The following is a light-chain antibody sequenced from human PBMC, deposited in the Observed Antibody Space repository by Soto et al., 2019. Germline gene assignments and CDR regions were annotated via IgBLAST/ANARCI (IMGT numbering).Light chain of an antibody. CDR1: SSNIGNNG. J-gene: IGLJ3*02. CDR3: AAWDDTLNGWV. CDR2: YDD. Sequence: QSVLTQPPSVSEAPRQRVTIACSGSSSNIGNNGVNWYQQLPGKAPKFLIYYDDLKPSGVSDRFSGSKSGTSASLAISGLQSEDEADYYCAAWDDTLNGWVCGGGTKVTVL. V-gene: IGLV1-36*01.